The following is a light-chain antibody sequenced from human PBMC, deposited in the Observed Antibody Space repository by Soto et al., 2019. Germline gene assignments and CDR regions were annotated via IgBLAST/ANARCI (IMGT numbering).Light chain of an antibody. J-gene: IGKJ1*01. CDR2: GAS. Sequence: EIVLTQSPGTLSLSPGERATLWCRASQSVSSSYLAWYQQKPGQAPRLLIYGASTRATGIPDRFSGSGSGTDFTLTISRLEPEDSAVYYCQQYGSSPWTFGQGTKVDIK. CDR3: QQYGSSPWT. CDR1: QSVSSSY. V-gene: IGKV3-20*01.